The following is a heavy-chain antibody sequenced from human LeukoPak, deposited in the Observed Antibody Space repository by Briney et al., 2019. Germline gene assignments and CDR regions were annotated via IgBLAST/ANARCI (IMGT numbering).Heavy chain of an antibody. CDR3: ARGTPYYV. D-gene: IGHD2-15*01. J-gene: IGHJ6*04. CDR2: INHSGST. CDR1: GGSISSGSYY. V-gene: IGHV4-39*07. Sequence: SQTLSLTCTVSGGSISSGSYYWSWIRQPPGKGLEWIGEINHSGSTNYNPSLKSRVTISVDTSKNQFSLKLSSVTAADTAVYYCARGTPYYVWGKGTTVTVSS.